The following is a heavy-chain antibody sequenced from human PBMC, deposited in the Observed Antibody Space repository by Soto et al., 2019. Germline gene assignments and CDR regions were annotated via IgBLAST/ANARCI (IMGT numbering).Heavy chain of an antibody. CDR1: GGSVSSDTHY. CDR3: PGVTRTLGAPGRYYCCYGMVL. J-gene: IGHJ6*02. CDR2: IYSSGST. D-gene: IGHD1-26*01. Sequence: LSLTCTVSGGSVSSDTHYWSWIRQPPGKRLEWIGFIYSSGSTNYNPSLKSRVTMSVDTSNNQFSLKLRSVTAAATALYNCPGVTRTLGAPGRYYCCYGMVLWGQGSTVTVS. V-gene: IGHV4-61*01.